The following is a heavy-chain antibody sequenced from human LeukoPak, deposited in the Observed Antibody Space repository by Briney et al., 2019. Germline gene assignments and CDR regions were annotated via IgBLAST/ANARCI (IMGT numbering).Heavy chain of an antibody. Sequence: SSETLSLTCTVSGGSISSSSYYWGWFRQPPGKGLEWIGSIYYSGSTYYNPSLKSRVTISVDTSKNQFSLKLSSVTAADTAVYYCARLLLYYGSGSYYFDYWGQGTLVTVSS. V-gene: IGHV4-39*01. J-gene: IGHJ4*02. CDR1: GGSISSSSYY. CDR2: IYYSGST. CDR3: ARLLLYYGSGSYYFDY. D-gene: IGHD3-10*01.